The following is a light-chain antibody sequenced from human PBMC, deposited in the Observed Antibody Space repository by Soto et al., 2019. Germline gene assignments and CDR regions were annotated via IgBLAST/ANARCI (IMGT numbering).Light chain of an antibody. CDR1: SSDVGNYNY. CDR2: DVS. J-gene: IGLJ2*01. V-gene: IGLV2-14*01. Sequence: QSALTQPASVXXXXXXXXXXSCTGTSSDVGNYNYVSWYQQHPGKAPKLMIYDVSYRPSGVSNRFSGSKFGNTASLTISGLQAEDEADYYCSSYTSSSAVVFGGGTKLTVL. CDR3: SSYTSSSAVV.